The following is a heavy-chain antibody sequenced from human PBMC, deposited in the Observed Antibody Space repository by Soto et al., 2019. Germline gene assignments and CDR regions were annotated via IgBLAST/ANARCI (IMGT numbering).Heavy chain of an antibody. Sequence: QVQLVQSGAEVKKPGASVKVSCKASGYTFSNYYINWVRQAPGQGLEWMGIINPSGGSTNYAQKFQGRVTMTRDTSTSTVYMELSSLRFEDTAVFYCGRADGGIPTDYWGQGTLVTVSS. CDR3: GRADGGIPTDY. CDR1: GYTFSNYY. J-gene: IGHJ4*02. V-gene: IGHV1-46*01. D-gene: IGHD4-17*01. CDR2: INPSGGST.